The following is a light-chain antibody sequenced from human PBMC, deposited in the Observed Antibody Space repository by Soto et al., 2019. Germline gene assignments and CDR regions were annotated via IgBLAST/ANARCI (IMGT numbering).Light chain of an antibody. CDR2: DAS. J-gene: IGKJ5*01. V-gene: IGKV2-28*01. CDR1: QSLLHSNGYNY. CDR3: QQYASLPIT. Sequence: DIVMTQSPLSLPVTPGEPASISCRSSQSLLHSNGYNYLNWYQQKPGKAPKLLIYDASNLDTGVPSRFTGSGSGTDFTFTITSLQSDDVATYYCQQYASLPITFGQGTRLEIK.